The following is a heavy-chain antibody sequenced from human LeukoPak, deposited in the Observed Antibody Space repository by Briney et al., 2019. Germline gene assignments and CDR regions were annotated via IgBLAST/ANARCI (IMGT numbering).Heavy chain of an antibody. CDR3: ARETSQKGAHYMDV. CDR2: IYTRGST. V-gene: IGHV4-61*02. CDR1: GGSISSGTYY. Sequence: SETLSLTCTVSGGSISSGTYYWSWIRQPAGKGLEWIGRIYTRGSTNYNPSLKSRVTISVDTSKNQFSLKLSSVTTADTAVYFCARETSQKGAHYMDVWGKGTTITISS. D-gene: IGHD3-16*01. J-gene: IGHJ6*03.